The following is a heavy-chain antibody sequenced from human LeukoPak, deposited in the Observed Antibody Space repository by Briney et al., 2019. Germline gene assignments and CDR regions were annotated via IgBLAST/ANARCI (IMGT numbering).Heavy chain of an antibody. CDR3: ARAEFLEWLTPHGWFDP. D-gene: IGHD3-3*01. V-gene: IGHV4-59*01. Sequence: SETLSLTCTVSGGSISSYYWSWIRQPPGKGLEWIGYIYYSGSTNYNPSLKSRVTISVDTSKNQFSLKLSSVTAADTAVYYCARAEFLEWLTPHGWFDPWGQGTLVTVSS. J-gene: IGHJ5*02. CDR2: IYYSGST. CDR1: GGSISSYY.